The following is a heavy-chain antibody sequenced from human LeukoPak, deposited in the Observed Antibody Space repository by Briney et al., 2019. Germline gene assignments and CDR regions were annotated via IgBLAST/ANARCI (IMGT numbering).Heavy chain of an antibody. D-gene: IGHD6-19*01. Sequence: GASVKVSCKASGYTFTGYYMHWVRQAPGQGLEWMGWINPNSGGTNYAQKFQGRVTMTRDTSISTAYMELSRLRSDDTAVYYCARGRGPYSSGWYGYYYYGMDVWSQGTTVTVSS. V-gene: IGHV1-2*02. CDR3: ARGRGPYSSGWYGYYYYGMDV. J-gene: IGHJ6*02. CDR2: INPNSGGT. CDR1: GYTFTGYY.